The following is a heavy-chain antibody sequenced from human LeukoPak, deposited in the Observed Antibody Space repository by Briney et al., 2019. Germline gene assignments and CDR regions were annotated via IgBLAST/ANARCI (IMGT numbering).Heavy chain of an antibody. J-gene: IGHJ4*02. V-gene: IGHV4-59*01. CDR2: VYYSGTT. CDR3: ARYLSSGLDY. D-gene: IGHD3-10*01. Sequence: SETLSLTCTVSGGSISSYYWSWIRQTPGKGLEWIAYVYYSGTTSYNPSPKSRVTTSVDTSKNQFSLKLSSVTAADTAVYYCARYLSSGLDYWGQGTFVTESS. CDR1: GGSISSYY.